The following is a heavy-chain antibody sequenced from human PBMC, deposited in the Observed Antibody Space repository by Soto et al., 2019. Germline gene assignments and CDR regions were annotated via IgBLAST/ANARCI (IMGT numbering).Heavy chain of an antibody. V-gene: IGHV4-39*01. D-gene: IGHD6-6*01. CDR3: SRQLVPNWFDP. J-gene: IGHJ5*02. CDR2: IYYSGST. CDR1: GGSISSSSYY. Sequence: SETLSLTCTVSGGSISSSSYYWGWIRQPPGKGLEWIGSIYYSGSTYYNPSLKSRVTISVDTSKNQFSLKLSSVTAADTAVYYCSRQLVPNWFDPWGQGTLVTVSS.